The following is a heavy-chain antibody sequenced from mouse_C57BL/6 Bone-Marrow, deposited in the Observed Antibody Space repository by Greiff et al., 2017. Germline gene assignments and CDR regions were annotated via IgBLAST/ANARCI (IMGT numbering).Heavy chain of an antibody. CDR2: IYPGSGST. CDR3: ASRGLGRGVYYFDY. CDR1: GYTFTSYW. D-gene: IGHD4-1*01. V-gene: IGHV1-55*01. J-gene: IGHJ2*01. Sequence: QVQLLQPGAELVKPGASVKMSCKASGYTFTSYWITWVKQRPGQGLEWIGDIYPGSGSTNYNEKFKSKATLTVDTSSSTAYMQLSSLMSEDSAVYYCASRGLGRGVYYFDYWGQGTTLTVSS.